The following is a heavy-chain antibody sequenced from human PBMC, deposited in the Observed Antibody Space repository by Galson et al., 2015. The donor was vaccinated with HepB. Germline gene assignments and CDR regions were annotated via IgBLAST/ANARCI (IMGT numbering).Heavy chain of an antibody. CDR1: GYNFTNYW. J-gene: IGHJ3*01. D-gene: IGHD6-19*01. CDR3: ARQAIGYSSRGDGFDL. Sequence: QSGAEVKKPGESLRISCQGSGYNFTNYWVTWVRQMPGEGLEWMGKIDPVDSYTNYSPSFQGHVTISTGKSISTAYLQWSSLKASDTAMYYCARQAIGYSSRGDGFDLWGQGTLVTLSS. V-gene: IGHV5-10-1*01. CDR2: IDPVDSYT.